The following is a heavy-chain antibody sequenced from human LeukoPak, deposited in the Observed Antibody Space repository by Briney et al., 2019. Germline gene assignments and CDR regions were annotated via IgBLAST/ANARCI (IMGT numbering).Heavy chain of an antibody. V-gene: IGHV1-69*01. D-gene: IGHD6-13*01. Sequence: ASVKVFCKASGGTFSSYAISWVRQAPGQGLEWMGGIIPIFGTANYAQKFQGRVTITADESTSTAYMELSSLRSEDTAVYYCAREPGIAAAGPTAYFDYWGQGTLVTVSS. J-gene: IGHJ4*02. CDR3: AREPGIAAAGPTAYFDY. CDR1: GGTFSSYA. CDR2: IIPIFGTA.